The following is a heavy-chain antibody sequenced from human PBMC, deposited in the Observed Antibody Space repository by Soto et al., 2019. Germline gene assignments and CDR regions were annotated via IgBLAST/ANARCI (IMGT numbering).Heavy chain of an antibody. V-gene: IGHV4-34*01. D-gene: IGHD3-10*01. J-gene: IGHJ4*02. CDR3: ARGELHYYGSGSLSSPLDY. CDR2: INHSGST. CDR1: GGSFSGYY. Sequence: PSETLSLTCAVYGGSFSGYYWSWIRQPPGKGLEWIGEINHSGSTNYNPSLKSRVTISVDTSKNQFSLKLSSVTAADTAVYYCARGELHYYGSGSLSSPLDYWGQGTLVTVSS.